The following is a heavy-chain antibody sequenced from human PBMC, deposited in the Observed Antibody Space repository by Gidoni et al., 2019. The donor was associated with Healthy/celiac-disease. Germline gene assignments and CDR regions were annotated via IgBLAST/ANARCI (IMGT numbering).Heavy chain of an antibody. CDR3: ARGPSYDFWSGTYYYMDV. CDR2: IYYSGST. CDR1: GGSISRYY. V-gene: IGHV4-59*01. D-gene: IGHD3-3*01. Sequence: QVQLQESGPGLVKPSETLSLTCTVSGGSISRYYWSWIRQPPGKGLEWIGYIYYSGSTNYNPSLKSRVTISVDTSKNQFSLKLSSVTAADTAVYYCARGPSYDFWSGTYYYMDVWGKGTTVTVSS. J-gene: IGHJ6*03.